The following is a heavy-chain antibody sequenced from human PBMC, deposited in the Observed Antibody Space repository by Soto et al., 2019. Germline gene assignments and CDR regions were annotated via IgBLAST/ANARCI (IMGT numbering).Heavy chain of an antibody. V-gene: IGHV3-23*01. CDR2: ISGSGGST. Sequence: GGSLRLSCAASGFTFSSYAMSWVRQAPGKGLEWVSAISGSGGSTYYADSVKGRFTISRDNSKNTLYLQMNSLRAEDTAVYYCAKEKLVCSGGSCYNAEYFQHWGQGTLVTVSS. D-gene: IGHD2-15*01. J-gene: IGHJ1*01. CDR3: AKEKLVCSGGSCYNAEYFQH. CDR1: GFTFSSYA.